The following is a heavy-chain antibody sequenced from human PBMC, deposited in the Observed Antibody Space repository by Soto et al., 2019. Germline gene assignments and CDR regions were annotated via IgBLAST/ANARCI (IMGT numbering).Heavy chain of an antibody. CDR2: IYYSGST. CDR3: ARVGANWGYFDY. Sequence: SETLSLTCTVSGGSISSGDYYWSWIRQPPGKGLEWIGYIYYSGSTYYNPSLKSRVTISVDTSKNQFSLKLSSVTAADTAVYYCARVGANWGYFDYWGQGTLVTAPQ. V-gene: IGHV4-30-4*01. D-gene: IGHD7-27*01. CDR1: GGSISSGDYY. J-gene: IGHJ4*02.